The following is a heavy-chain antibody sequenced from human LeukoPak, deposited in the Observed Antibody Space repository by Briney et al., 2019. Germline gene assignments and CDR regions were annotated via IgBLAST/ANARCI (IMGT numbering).Heavy chain of an antibody. V-gene: IGHV1-2*02. D-gene: IGHD5-12*01. J-gene: IGHJ4*02. CDR1: GYTFTGYY. CDR2: INPNSGGT. Sequence: ASVKVSCKASGYTFTGYYMHWVRQAPGQGLEWMGWINPNSGGTNYAQKFQGRVTMTRDTSISTAYMELSRLRSDDTAVYYCASSSSGYSGYDYAFDYWGQGTLVTVSS. CDR3: ASSSSGYSGYDYAFDY.